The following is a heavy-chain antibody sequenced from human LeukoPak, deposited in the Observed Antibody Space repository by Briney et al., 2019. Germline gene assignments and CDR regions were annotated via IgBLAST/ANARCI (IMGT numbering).Heavy chain of an antibody. Sequence: PSETLSLTCTVSGGSISSSSYYWGWIRQPPGKGLEWIASISYTGSTYYNPSLKSRVTISVDTSKNQFSLKLSSVTAADTAVYYCARGKRGKGLKTYYYDSSGYWPIDYWGQGTLVTVSS. D-gene: IGHD3-22*01. CDR1: GGSISSSSYY. J-gene: IGHJ4*02. CDR3: ARGKRGKGLKTYYYDSSGYWPIDY. CDR2: ISYTGST. V-gene: IGHV4-39*07.